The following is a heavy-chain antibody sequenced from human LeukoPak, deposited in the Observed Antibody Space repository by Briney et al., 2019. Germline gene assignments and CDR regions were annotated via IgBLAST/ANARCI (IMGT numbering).Heavy chain of an antibody. CDR3: ARDAHYYDSSGYYPLFDY. J-gene: IGHJ4*02. V-gene: IGHV3-21*01. Sequence: GGSLRLSCAASGFTFSSYSMNWVRQAPGKGLEWVSSISSSSSYIYYADSVKGRFTISRDNAKNSLYLQMNSLRAEDTAVYYCARDAHYYDSSGYYPLFDYWGQGTLVTVSS. CDR1: GFTFSSYS. D-gene: IGHD3-22*01. CDR2: ISSSSSYI.